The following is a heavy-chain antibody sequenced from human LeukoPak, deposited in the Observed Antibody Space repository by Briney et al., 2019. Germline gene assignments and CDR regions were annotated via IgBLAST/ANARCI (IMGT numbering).Heavy chain of an antibody. V-gene: IGHV4-34*01. J-gene: IGHJ3*02. CDR2: ISHSGST. CDR3: ARHITFGQPTPDGFDI. D-gene: IGHD3-10*01. Sequence: SETLSLTCAVYGGSFSDYDWSWIRQPPGKGLEWIGEISHSGSTNYNPSLKSRVTISVDTSKKQFSLKMTSLTAADTAIYYCARHITFGQPTPDGFDIWGQGTMVTVSS. CDR1: GGSFSDYD.